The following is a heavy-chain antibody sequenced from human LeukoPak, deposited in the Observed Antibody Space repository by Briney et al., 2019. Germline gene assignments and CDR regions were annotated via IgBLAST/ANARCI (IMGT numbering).Heavy chain of an antibody. CDR1: GSTFRSYT. CDR3: ARMGDVDTTMISAFDI. Sequence: GGSLRPSCAASGSTFRSYTMHWVRQAPGKGLEWVAVISYDGSNKYYADSVKGRFTISRDNSKNTLYLQMNSLRAEDTAVYYCARMGDVDTTMISAFDIWGQGTMVTVSS. J-gene: IGHJ3*02. D-gene: IGHD5-18*01. CDR2: ISYDGSNK. V-gene: IGHV3-30*04.